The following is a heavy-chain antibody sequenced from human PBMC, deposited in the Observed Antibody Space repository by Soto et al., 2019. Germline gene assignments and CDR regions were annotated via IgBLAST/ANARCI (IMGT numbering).Heavy chain of an antibody. Sequence: PSETLSLTCNVSGASISSRNYYWGWIRQSPGKGLEWFGSIFYSGSTYYNPSLKSRITISILTSQNQFSLRLTSVTAADTAVYYCVRHPRITERRQHDYGLDAWGPGNLVTVSS. J-gene: IGHJ5*02. CDR1: GASISSRNYY. D-gene: IGHD4-17*01. V-gene: IGHV4-39*01. CDR3: VRHPRITERRQHDYGLDA. CDR2: IFYSGST.